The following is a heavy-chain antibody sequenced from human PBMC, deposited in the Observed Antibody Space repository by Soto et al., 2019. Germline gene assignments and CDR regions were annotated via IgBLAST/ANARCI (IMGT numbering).Heavy chain of an antibody. D-gene: IGHD3-10*01. CDR2: ISCSGGST. J-gene: IGHJ4*02. CDR1: GFTFSSYA. V-gene: IGHV3-23*01. CDR3: LSGRAGWVSHY. Sequence: EVQLLESGGGLVQPGGSLRLSCAASGFTFSSYAMSWVRQAPGKGLEWVSAISCSGGSTDYADSVKGPFTISRDNSKKTLNLQMNSLRAEDAAVHYCLSGRAGWVSHYWGQGTLVTVSS.